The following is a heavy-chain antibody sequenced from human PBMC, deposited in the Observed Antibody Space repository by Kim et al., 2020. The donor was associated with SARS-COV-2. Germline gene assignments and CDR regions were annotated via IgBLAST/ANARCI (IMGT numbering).Heavy chain of an antibody. CDR1: GFSFSDHY. V-gene: IGHV3-72*01. CDR3: RGYHYYYGIDV. J-gene: IGHJ6*02. Sequence: GGSLRLSCAASGFSFSDHYMDWVRQAPGKGLEWVGRTRNKAASFTAEYAASVKDRFTISRDDSKNSLYLQMSSLKTEDTAVYYCRGYHYYYGIDVWGQGTTVTVSS. CDR2: TRNKAASFTA.